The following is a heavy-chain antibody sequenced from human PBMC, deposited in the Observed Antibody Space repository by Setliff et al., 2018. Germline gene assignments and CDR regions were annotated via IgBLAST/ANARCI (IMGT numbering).Heavy chain of an antibody. CDR2: INPNSGGT. CDR3: ARGGGSSSWYDAFDI. J-gene: IGHJ3*02. CDR1: GYTFTGYY. Sequence: ASVKVSRKASGYTFTGYYMHWVRQAPGQGLEWMGWINPNSGGTNYAQKFQGRVTMTRDTSISTAYMELSRLRSDDTAVYYCARGGGSSSWYDAFDIWGQGTMVTVSS. V-gene: IGHV1-2*02. D-gene: IGHD6-13*01.